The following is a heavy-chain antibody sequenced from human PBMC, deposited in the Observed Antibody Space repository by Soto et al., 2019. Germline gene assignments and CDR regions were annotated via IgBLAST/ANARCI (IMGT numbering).Heavy chain of an antibody. CDR1: GFTFSDYY. CDR2: ISSSGSTI. CDR3: ARDRDTVTTIPRAFDI. V-gene: IGHV3-11*01. J-gene: IGHJ3*02. Sequence: PGGSLRLSCAASGFTFSDYYMSWIRQAPGKGLEWVSYISSSGSTIYYADSVKGRFTISRDNAKNSLYLQMNSLRAEATAVYYCARDRDTVTTIPRAFDIWGQGTMVTVSS. D-gene: IGHD4-17*01.